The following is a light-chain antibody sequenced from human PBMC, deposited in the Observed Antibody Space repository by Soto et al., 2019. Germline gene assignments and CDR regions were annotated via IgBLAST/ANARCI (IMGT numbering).Light chain of an antibody. CDR1: QSISSW. CDR2: DAS. CDR3: QQFGSSPET. J-gene: IGKJ1*01. Sequence: EIQMTQSPSTLSASVGDRVTITCRASQSISSWLAWYQQKPGKAPKLLIYDASSLESGIPDRFSGSGSGTDFTLTISTLEPEDFAVYYCQQFGSSPETFGQGTKVDI. V-gene: IGKV1-5*01.